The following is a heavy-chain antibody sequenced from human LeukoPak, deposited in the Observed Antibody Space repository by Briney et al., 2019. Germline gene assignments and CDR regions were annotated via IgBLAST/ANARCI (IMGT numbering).Heavy chain of an antibody. Sequence: TGGSLRLSCAASGFTFDDYAMHWVRHAPGKGLEWVSGINWNSVRIVYADSVKGRFTISRDNTKNSLYLQMNSLRAEDTALYYCAKDMGDFWTGYPMDVWGKGTTVIVSS. D-gene: IGHD3/OR15-3a*01. CDR2: INWNSVRI. CDR3: AKDMGDFWTGYPMDV. CDR1: GFTFDDYA. J-gene: IGHJ6*03. V-gene: IGHV3-9*01.